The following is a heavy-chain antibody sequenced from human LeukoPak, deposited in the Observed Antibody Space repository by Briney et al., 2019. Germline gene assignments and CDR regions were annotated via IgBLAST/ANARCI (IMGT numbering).Heavy chain of an antibody. D-gene: IGHD2-2*01. CDR2: IYHSGST. CDR1: GYSISSGYY. J-gene: IGHJ5*02. CDR3: ARDRIDIVVVPAAPGPP. V-gene: IGHV4-38-2*02. Sequence: SETLSLTCTVSGYSISSGYYWGWIRQPPGKGLEWIGSIYHSGSTYYNPSLKSRVTISVDTSKNHFSLKMRSVTAADTAVYYCARDRIDIVVVPAAPGPPWGQGTLVTVSS.